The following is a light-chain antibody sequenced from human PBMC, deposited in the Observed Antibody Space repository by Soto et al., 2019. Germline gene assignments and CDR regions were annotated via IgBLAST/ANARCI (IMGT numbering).Light chain of an antibody. CDR3: SSYAGSNIYV. J-gene: IGLJ1*01. V-gene: IGLV2-8*01. CDR1: SSDVGGYNY. CDR2: EVS. Sequence: QSVLTQPPSASGSPGQSVTISCIGTSSDVGGYNYVSWYQQLPGKAPKLIISEVSKRPSGVPDRFSGSKSGNTASLTVSGLQAEDEADYYCSSYAGSNIYVFGTGTKLTVL.